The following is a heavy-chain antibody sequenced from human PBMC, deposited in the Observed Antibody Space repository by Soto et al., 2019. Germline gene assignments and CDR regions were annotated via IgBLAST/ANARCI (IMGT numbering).Heavy chain of an antibody. CDR3: ARGGLYQMLSAFDI. J-gene: IGHJ3*02. CDR1: GYTFTGYY. D-gene: IGHD2-2*01. V-gene: IGHV1-2*04. CDR2: INPNSGGT. Sequence: ASVKVSCKASGYTFTGYYMHWVRQAPGQGLEWMGWINPNSGGTNYAQKFQGWVTMTRDTSISTAYMELSRLRSDDTAVYYCARGGLYQMLSAFDIWGQGTMVTVSS.